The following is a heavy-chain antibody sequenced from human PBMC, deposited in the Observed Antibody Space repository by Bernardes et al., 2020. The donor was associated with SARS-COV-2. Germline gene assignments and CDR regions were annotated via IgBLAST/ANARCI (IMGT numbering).Heavy chain of an antibody. V-gene: IGHV4-39*07. D-gene: IGHD3-3*01. CDR1: GGSITSNLYY. Sequence: SETLSLTCSVSGGSITSNLYYWGWIRQPPGKGLEWIGSLHYRGNTYHSPSLKSRVTMSVDTSKNQIFLRLTSVTAADTALYYCARDSIYDVNAFDMWGSGTTVTV. CDR3: ARDSIYDVNAFDM. CDR2: LHYRGNT. J-gene: IGHJ3*02.